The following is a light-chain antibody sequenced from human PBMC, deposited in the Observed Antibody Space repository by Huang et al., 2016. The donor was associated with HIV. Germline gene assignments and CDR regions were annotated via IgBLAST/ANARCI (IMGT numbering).Light chain of an antibody. J-gene: IGKJ4*01. CDR3: QQYNNWPPLT. CDR1: QSVSSN. CDR2: GAS. V-gene: IGKV3-15*01. Sequence: EIVMTQSPATLSVSPGERATLSCRASQSVSSNLAWYQQKPGQAPRLLIYGASTSATGIPARFSGSGSGTEFTLTISSLPSEDFAVYDCQQYNNWPPLTFGGGTKVEIK.